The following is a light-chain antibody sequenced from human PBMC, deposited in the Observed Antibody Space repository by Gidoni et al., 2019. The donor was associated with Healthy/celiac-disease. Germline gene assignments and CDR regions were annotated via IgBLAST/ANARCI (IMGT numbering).Light chain of an antibody. J-gene: IGKJ3*01. Sequence: VLTHSSATLSLSPGERATLSCRASQRVSIYLAWYRQKPGQAPRLLIYDASNRATGIPARFSGSGSGTDFTLTISSLAPEDFAVYYCQQRSNWARVTFGHGTKVDIK. CDR2: DAS. CDR3: QQRSNWARVT. V-gene: IGKV3-11*01. CDR1: QRVSIY.